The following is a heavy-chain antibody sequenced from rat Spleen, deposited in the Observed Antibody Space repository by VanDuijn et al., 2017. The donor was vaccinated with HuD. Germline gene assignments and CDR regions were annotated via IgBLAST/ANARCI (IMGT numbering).Heavy chain of an antibody. CDR3: TIHPRY. CDR2: IWGDGST. V-gene: IGHV2-1*01. Sequence: QVQLKESGPDLVQPSQTLSLICTVSGFSLISHSVHWVRQPPGKGLEWMGGIWGDGSTDFNSVLKSRLTINRDTSKSQVFLKMNSLQTDDTGTYYCTIHPRYWGQGVMVTVSS. J-gene: IGHJ2*01. CDR1: GFSLISHS. D-gene: IGHD3-1*01.